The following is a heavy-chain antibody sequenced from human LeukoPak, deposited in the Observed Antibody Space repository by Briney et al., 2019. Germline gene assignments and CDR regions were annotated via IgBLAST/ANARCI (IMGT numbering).Heavy chain of an antibody. Sequence: EASVKVSCKASGYTFTGYYMHWVRQAPGQGLEWMGRINPNSGGTNYAQKFQGRVTMTRDTSLSTAYMELSRLRSDDTAVYYCARSGQTIFGVVVLFDYWGQGTLVTVSS. CDR2: INPNSGGT. V-gene: IGHV1-2*06. CDR1: GYTFTGYY. CDR3: ARSGQTIFGVVVLFDY. J-gene: IGHJ4*02. D-gene: IGHD3-3*01.